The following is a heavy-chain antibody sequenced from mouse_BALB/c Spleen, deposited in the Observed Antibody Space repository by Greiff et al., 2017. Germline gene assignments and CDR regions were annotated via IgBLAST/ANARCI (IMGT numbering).Heavy chain of an antibody. V-gene: IGHV2-9*02. Sequence: VQLQQSGPGLVAPSQSLSITCTVSGFSLTSYGVHWVRQPPGKGLEWLGVIWAGGSTNYNSALMSRLSISKDNSKSQVFLKMNSLQTDDTAMYYCARDRRWLDYWGQGTTLTVSS. CDR3: ARDRRWLDY. CDR2: IWAGGST. J-gene: IGHJ2*01. CDR1: GFSLTSYG. D-gene: IGHD2-3*01.